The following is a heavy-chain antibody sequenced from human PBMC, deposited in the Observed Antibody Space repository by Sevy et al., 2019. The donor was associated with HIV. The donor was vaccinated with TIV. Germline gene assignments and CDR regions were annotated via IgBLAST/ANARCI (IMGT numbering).Heavy chain of an antibody. V-gene: IGHV1-2*02. CDR1: GYTFTGYY. D-gene: IGHD3-22*01. CDR3: AILTRKSYYDSSRYYYDQEDGVVY. Sequence: ASVKVSCKASGYTFTGYYMHWVRQAPGQGLEWMEWINPNSSGTNYAQKFQGRVTMTRDTSISTAYMELSRQRSDDTAVYYCAILTRKSYYDSSRYYYDQEDGVVYWGQGTLVTVSS. CDR2: INPNSSGT. J-gene: IGHJ4*02.